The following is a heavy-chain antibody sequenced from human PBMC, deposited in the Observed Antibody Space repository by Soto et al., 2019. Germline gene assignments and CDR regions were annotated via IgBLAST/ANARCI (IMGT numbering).Heavy chain of an antibody. CDR1: GDRVSSNSAA. CDR2: TYYRSKWYY. V-gene: IGHV6-1*01. J-gene: IGHJ5*02. Sequence: QVQLQQSGPGLVKPSQTLSLTCAVSGDRVSSNSAAWNWIRQSPSRGLEWLGRTYYRSKWYYHYEVSVKSRRTITPYTSKNSVSLQLNSVTRVDTAVYFCVRGADPMWYDPWGQGTLVTVSS. CDR3: VRGADPMWYDP.